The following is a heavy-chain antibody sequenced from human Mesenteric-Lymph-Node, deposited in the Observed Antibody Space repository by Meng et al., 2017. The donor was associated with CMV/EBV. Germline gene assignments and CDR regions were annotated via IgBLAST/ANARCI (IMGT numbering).Heavy chain of an antibody. CDR3: TTDGGVLWFGELYGIFGY. CDR1: GFTFSNAW. D-gene: IGHD3-10*01. J-gene: IGHJ4*02. CDR2: IKSKTDGGTT. Sequence: GESLKISCAASGFTFSNAWMSWVRQAPGKGLEWVGRIKSKTDGGTTDYAAPVKGRFTISRDDSKNTLYLQMNSLKTEDTAVYYCTTDGGVLWFGELYGIFGYWGQGTLVTVSS. V-gene: IGHV3-15*01.